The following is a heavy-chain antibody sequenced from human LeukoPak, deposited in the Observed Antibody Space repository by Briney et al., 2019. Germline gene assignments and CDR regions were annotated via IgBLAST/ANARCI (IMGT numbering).Heavy chain of an antibody. CDR2: IGIDSGNT. J-gene: IGHJ4*02. CDR3: ARDYKYAFDN. CDR1: GFTFSDYS. V-gene: IGHV3-48*01. Sequence: GGSLRLSCAASGFTFSDYSMNWARQAPGKGLEWISYIGIDSGNTNYADSVKGRFTISGDRAKNSLYLQMNSLRVEDTAVYYCARDYKYAFDNWGQGTLVTVSS. D-gene: IGHD5-24*01.